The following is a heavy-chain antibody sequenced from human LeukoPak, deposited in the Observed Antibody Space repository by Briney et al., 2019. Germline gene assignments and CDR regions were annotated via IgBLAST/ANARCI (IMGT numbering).Heavy chain of an antibody. V-gene: IGHV3-23*01. CDR3: AKDQEDSGSYYYFDY. CDR2: ISGSGGST. J-gene: IGHJ4*02. CDR1: GFTFSSYA. Sequence: GGSLRLSCAASGFTFSSYAMSWVRQAPGKGLEWVSAISGSGGSTYYADSVKGRFTISRDNSKNTLYLQMNGLRAEDTAVYYCAKDQEDSGSYYYFDYWGQGTLVTVSS. D-gene: IGHD1-26*01.